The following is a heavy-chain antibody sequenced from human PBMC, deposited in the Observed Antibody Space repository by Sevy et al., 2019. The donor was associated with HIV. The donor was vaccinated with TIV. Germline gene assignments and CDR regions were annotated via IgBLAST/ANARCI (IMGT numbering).Heavy chain of an antibody. CDR1: GFTFCSYS. CDR3: ARVGVAGSMGDDY. V-gene: IGHV3-21*01. CDR2: ITITSSYI. Sequence: GSLRLSCVASGFTFCSYSMNWVRQAPGKGLEWVSSITITSSYITYADSVKGRFTISRDNAKKSLYLQMNSLRAEDTAVYYCARVGVAGSMGDDYWGQGALVTVSS. D-gene: IGHD6-19*01. J-gene: IGHJ4*02.